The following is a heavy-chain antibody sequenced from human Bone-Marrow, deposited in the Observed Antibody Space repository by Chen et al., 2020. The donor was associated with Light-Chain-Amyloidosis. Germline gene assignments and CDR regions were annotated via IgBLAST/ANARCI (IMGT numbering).Heavy chain of an antibody. V-gene: IGHV3-23*01. CDR2: ISGSGGST. J-gene: IGHJ4*02. Sequence: EVQLLESGGGLVQPGGSLRLSCVASGFTFSSYAMSWVRQAPGKGLEWVSGISGSGGSTYYADSVKGRFTISRDNSKNTLYLQMNSLRAEDTAVYFCAKAVARWLLLQPDYWGQGTLVTVSS. CDR3: AKAVARWLLLQPDY. CDR1: GFTFSSYA. D-gene: IGHD5-12*01.